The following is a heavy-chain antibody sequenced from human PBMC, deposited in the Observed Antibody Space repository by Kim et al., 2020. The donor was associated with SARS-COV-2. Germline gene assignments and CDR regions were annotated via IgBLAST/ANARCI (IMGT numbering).Heavy chain of an antibody. CDR1: GFGFSEYS. D-gene: IGHD1-26*01. V-gene: IGHV3-21*01. J-gene: IGHJ1*01. CDR3: VNGFSSSGAGD. CDR2: ISPSSGNI. Sequence: GGSLRLSCAASGFGFSEYSMSWVRQAPGKGLEWISYISPSSGNIFYAESVKGRFTISRDDAKNTLSLQMRSLRAEDTAVYYGVNGFSSSGAGDWGQGTLVTVSS.